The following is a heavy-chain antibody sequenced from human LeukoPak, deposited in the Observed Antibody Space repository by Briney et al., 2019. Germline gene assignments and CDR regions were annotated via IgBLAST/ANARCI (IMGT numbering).Heavy chain of an antibody. CDR1: GYNFTTFW. J-gene: IGHJ4*02. CDR2: IYPSDSDT. D-gene: IGHD5-12*01. V-gene: IGHV5-51*01. Sequence: GESLEISCKTSGYNFTTFWIGWVRQLPGKGLEWMGIIYPSDSDTRYSPSFQGQVTISADKSINTVYLHWNSLKASDTAMYYCARVDRRGYSDYTAILPDYWGQGTLVTVSS. CDR3: ARVDRRGYSDYTAILPDY.